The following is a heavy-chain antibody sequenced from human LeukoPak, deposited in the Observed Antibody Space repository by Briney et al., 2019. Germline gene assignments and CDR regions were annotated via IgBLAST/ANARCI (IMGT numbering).Heavy chain of an antibody. V-gene: IGHV4-59*08. CDR3: ARQYWNYGCFDY. J-gene: IGHJ4*02. CDR1: GGSISSYY. Sequence: KPSETLSLTCTVSGGSISSYYWNWIRQPPGKGLEWIGYIYYGGSTNYNPSLKSRVTISVDTSKNQFSLKLSSVTAADTAVYYCARQYWNYGCFDYWGQGTLVTVSS. CDR2: IYYGGST. D-gene: IGHD1-7*01.